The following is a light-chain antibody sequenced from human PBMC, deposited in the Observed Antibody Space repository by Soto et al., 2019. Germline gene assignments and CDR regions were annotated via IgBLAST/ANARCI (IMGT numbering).Light chain of an antibody. J-gene: IGKJ1*01. CDR3: QQYYSYPPT. CDR2: AAS. V-gene: IGKV1-8*01. CDR1: QGISSY. Sequence: AIRMTQSPSSFSASTGDRVTITCRASQGISSYLAWYQQKPGKAPKLLIYAASTLQSGVPSRFRGSGSGTDFPLTISCLQSEDFATYYCQQYYSYPPTFGQGTKVEIK.